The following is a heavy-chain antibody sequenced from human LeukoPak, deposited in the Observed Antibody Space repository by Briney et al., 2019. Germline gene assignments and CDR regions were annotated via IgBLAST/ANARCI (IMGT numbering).Heavy chain of an antibody. D-gene: IGHD6-13*01. CDR2: ISSSSSYI. CDR1: GFTFNSPS. V-gene: IGHV3-21*01. Sequence: GGSLRLSCAASGFTFNSPSMNWVRQAPGRGLEWVSSISSSSSYIYYADSVKGRFTISRDNAKNSLYLQMNSLRAEDTAVYYCARARQQLVPYWFDPWGQGTLVTVSS. CDR3: ARARQQLVPYWFDP. J-gene: IGHJ5*02.